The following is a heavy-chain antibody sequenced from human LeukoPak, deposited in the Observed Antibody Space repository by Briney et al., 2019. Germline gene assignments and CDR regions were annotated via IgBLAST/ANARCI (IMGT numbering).Heavy chain of an antibody. V-gene: IGHV4-59*08. CDR1: GGSISSYY. CDR2: IYYSGST. CDR3: ARQDLPYDAFDI. Sequence: SETLSLTCTVSGGSISSYYWSWIRQPPGKGLEWIGYIYYSGSTNYNPSLKSRVTISVDTSKNQFSLKLSSVTAADTAVYYCARQDLPYDAFDIWGQGTMVTVSS. J-gene: IGHJ3*02.